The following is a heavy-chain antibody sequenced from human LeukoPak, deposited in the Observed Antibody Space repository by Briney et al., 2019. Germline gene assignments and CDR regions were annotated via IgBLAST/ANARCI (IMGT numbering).Heavy chain of an antibody. CDR2: ISYDGSNK. CDR1: GFTFSSYG. V-gene: IGHV3-30*18. CDR3: AKDTGRSIAIAAATFDP. D-gene: IGHD6-13*01. Sequence: GGSLRLSCAASGFTFSSYGMHWVRQAPGKGLEWVAVISYDGSNKYYADSVKGRFTISRDNSKNTLYLQMNSLRAEDTAVYYCAKDTGRSIAIAAATFDPWGQGTLVTVSS. J-gene: IGHJ5*02.